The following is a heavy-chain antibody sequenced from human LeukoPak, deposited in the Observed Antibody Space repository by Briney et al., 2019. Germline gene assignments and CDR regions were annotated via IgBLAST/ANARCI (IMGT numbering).Heavy chain of an antibody. CDR1: RIKKSNAW. V-gene: IGHV3-15*01. CDR2: IKSKTDGGTI. Sequence: GGRRIKKSNAWMSWVRQATGKGLEWVGRIKSKTDGGTIDYAAPVKGRFTISRDDSKNMVFLQMNSLKIADTALYFCATEADTAMALPKNWGQGTLVTVSS. D-gene: IGHD5-18*01. J-gene: IGHJ4*02. CDR3: ATEADTAMALPKN.